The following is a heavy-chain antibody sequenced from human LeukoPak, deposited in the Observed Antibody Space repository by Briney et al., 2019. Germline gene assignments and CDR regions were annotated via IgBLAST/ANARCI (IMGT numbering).Heavy chain of an antibody. D-gene: IGHD2-8*01. Sequence: ASVKVSCKASGGTFSSYAISWVRQAPGQGLEWMGGIIPIFGTANYAQKFQGRVTMTEDTSTDTAYMELSSLRSEDTAVYYCATVCTNGVCYDYWGQGTLVTVSS. J-gene: IGHJ4*02. CDR1: GGTFSSYA. CDR3: ATVCTNGVCYDY. CDR2: IIPIFGTA. V-gene: IGHV1-69*06.